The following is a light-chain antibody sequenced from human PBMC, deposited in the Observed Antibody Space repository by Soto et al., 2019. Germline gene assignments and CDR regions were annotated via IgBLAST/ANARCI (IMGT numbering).Light chain of an antibody. CDR1: SNDVGGYKF. J-gene: IGLJ1*01. CDR2: EVS. V-gene: IGLV2-14*01. CDR3: SSYTSSGTLV. Sequence: QSALTHPASVSGSPGQSITISCTGTSNDVGGYKFVSWYQQHPGKAPKLMIYEVSNRPSGVSNRFSGSKSGYMASLTISGLQAEDEADYYCSSYTSSGTLVFGAGTKVTVL.